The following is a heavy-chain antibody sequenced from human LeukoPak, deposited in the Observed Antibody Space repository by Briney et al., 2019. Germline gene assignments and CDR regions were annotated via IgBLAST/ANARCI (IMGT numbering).Heavy chain of an antibody. CDR2: ISYDGGNT. CDR3: AKDLTAHYDFWSGYFDY. CDR1: GFTFSSYG. D-gene: IGHD3-3*01. Sequence: PGGSLRLSCVAFGFTFSSYGMHWVRQAPGKGLEWVAIISYDGGNTHYADSVKGRFTVSRDNSKTTLYLEMDSLETEDTAVYYCAKDLTAHYDFWSGYFDYWGQGTLVTVSS. J-gene: IGHJ4*02. V-gene: IGHV3-30*18.